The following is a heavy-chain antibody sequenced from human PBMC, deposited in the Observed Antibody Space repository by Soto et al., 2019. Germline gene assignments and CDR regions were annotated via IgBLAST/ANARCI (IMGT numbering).Heavy chain of an antibody. V-gene: IGHV1-18*01. J-gene: IGHJ5*02. Sequence: QVQLVQSGAEVKNPGASVKVSCKASGYTFINYGLNLVRQAPGQGLEWMGWITPYNGNTNYAQKLQGRVTMTTDTSTSTAYMELRSLRSDDTAVYYWARGWVGSGYDPWGQGTLVTVSS. CDR2: ITPYNGNT. D-gene: IGHD5-12*01. CDR1: GYTFINYG. CDR3: ARGWVGSGYDP.